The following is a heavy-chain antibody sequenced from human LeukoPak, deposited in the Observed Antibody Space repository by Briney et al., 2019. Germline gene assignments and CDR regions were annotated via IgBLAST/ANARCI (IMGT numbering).Heavy chain of an antibody. CDR1: GGSLNNFY. J-gene: IGHJ6*02. V-gene: IGHV4-4*07. Sequence: PSETLSLTCSVSGGSLNNFYWTWIRQPAGKGLEGIGRIYATGDTNYNPSLKSRVTLSVDTSKNQFSLKLNSVTAADTALYFCAKESRVRGVSIRESHYHYYYGMDVWGRGTTVTVSS. CDR2: IYATGDT. D-gene: IGHD3-10*01. CDR3: AKESRVRGVSIRESHYHYYYGMDV.